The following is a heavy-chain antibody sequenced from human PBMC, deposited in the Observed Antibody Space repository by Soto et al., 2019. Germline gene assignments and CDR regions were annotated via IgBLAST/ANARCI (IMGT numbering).Heavy chain of an antibody. CDR2: INGGEDSK. V-gene: IGHV3-23*01. J-gene: IGHJ4*02. CDR1: GFSFRSSP. Sequence: EVQLLESGGGLVQPGGSLRLSCAVSGFSFRSSPMSWVRRAPGKGLEWVSGINGGEDSKHYAESVRGRFTITRDNSKNTLLLQMNSLRVEDTAIYYCAKASHWGIISPTHDYGGQGTLVTVSS. CDR3: AKASHWGIISPTHDY. D-gene: IGHD3-16*01.